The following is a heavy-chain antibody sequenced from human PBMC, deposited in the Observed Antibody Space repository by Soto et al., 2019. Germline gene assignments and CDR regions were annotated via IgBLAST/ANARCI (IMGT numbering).Heavy chain of an antibody. CDR2: ITGSGVTT. Sequence: PGGSLRLSCAASGVTFSHYAISWVRQAPGKGLEWVSAITGSGVTTYYADSVKGRFTISRDNSKNTLYLQMNSLRAEDTAIYYCATPSGDSSYYFYYGMDVWGQGTTVTVSS. CDR3: ATPSGDSSYYFYYGMDV. V-gene: IGHV3-23*01. J-gene: IGHJ6*02. CDR1: GVTFSHYA. D-gene: IGHD4-17*01.